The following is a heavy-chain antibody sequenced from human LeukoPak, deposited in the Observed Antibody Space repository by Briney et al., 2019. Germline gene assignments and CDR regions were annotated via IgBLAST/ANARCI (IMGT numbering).Heavy chain of an antibody. Sequence: PGRSLRLSCAASGFTFSSYGMHWVRQAPGKGLERVAVIWYDGSNKYYADSVKGRFTISRDNSKNTLYLQMNSLRAEDTAVYYCARGPVVTAIYYYYYYMDVWGKGTTVTVSS. D-gene: IGHD2-21*02. CDR1: GFTFSSYG. CDR2: IWYDGSNK. V-gene: IGHV3-33*01. CDR3: ARGPVVTAIYYYYYYMDV. J-gene: IGHJ6*03.